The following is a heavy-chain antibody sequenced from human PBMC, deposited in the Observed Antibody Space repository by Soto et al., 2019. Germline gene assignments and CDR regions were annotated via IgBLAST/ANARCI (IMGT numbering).Heavy chain of an antibody. J-gene: IGHJ4*02. CDR1: GFTFSSYG. CDR2: IWYDGSNK. V-gene: IGHV3-33*01. D-gene: IGHD6-19*01. Sequence: QVQLLESGGGVVQPGRSLRLSCAASGFTFSSYGMHWVRQAPGKGLEWVAVIWYDGSNKYYADSVKGRFTTSRDNSKNTLYLQMNSLRDEGTVVSYCARDCAGYSSGWYQRGGFDYWGQVTLGTVAS. CDR3: ARDCAGYSSGWYQRGGFDY.